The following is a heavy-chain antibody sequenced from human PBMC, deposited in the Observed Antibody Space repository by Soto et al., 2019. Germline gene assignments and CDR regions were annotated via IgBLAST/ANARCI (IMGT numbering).Heavy chain of an antibody. Sequence: QVQLVQSGAEVKKPGSSVKVSCKASCYTFTNFGISWVRQAPGQGLEWMGWISAYNGNTNYAQNFQGRVTMTTDTSTSTAYMEMRSLRSAVTAVYYCARGVTPIDYWGQGTLVTVSS. J-gene: IGHJ4*02. CDR2: ISAYNGNT. V-gene: IGHV1-18*01. D-gene: IGHD2-21*02. CDR3: ARGVTPIDY. CDR1: CYTFTNFG.